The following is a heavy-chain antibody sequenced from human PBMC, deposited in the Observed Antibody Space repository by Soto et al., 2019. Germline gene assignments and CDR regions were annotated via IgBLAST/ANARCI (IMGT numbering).Heavy chain of an antibody. CDR3: ARPYFGSGVRRSLAS. CDR2: ISTSSTAT. Sequence: PGGSLRLSCAASGFTFSHYSMHWVRQAPGKGLEWISYISTSSTATYYADSVKGRFTVSRDNGNKLLFLQMNSLTAEDTAVYYCARPYFGSGVRRSLASWGQGTLVTVSS. J-gene: IGHJ4*02. D-gene: IGHD3-10*01. V-gene: IGHV3-48*01. CDR1: GFTFSHYS.